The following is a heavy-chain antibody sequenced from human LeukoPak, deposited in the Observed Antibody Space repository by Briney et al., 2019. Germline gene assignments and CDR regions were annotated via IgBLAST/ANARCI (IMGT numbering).Heavy chain of an antibody. CDR1: GMSLSDYY. Sequence: PSETLSLTCGGSGMSLSDYYWTWIRQSPGKGLEWIGEVSHDGDTNYNPSLKSRVSISVDTSNDQFSLKLSSVTAADTGVYYCARRALDYDDVAYFYARCSDVWGQGIKVTVS. CDR3: ARRALDYDDVAYFYARCSDV. V-gene: IGHV4-34*01. CDR2: VSHDGDT. J-gene: IGHJ6*02. D-gene: IGHD4-17*01.